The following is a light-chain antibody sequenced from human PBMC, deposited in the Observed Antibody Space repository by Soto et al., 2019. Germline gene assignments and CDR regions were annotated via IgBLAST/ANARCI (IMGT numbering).Light chain of an antibody. CDR3: QHCDTSWA. CDR2: DAC. V-gene: IGKV1-5*01. J-gene: IGKJ1*01. Sequence: QMTQSPSTLSASVGDRVTITCRASHNIDRWLAWYQQKPGMAPKLLISDACTLESGVPSRFSGSGSGTEFTLTISNLQPDDYATYYCQHCDTSWAFGQGTKVEIK. CDR1: HNIDRW.